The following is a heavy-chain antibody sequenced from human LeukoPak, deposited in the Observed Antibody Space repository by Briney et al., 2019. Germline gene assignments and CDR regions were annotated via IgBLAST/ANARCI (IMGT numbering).Heavy chain of an antibody. CDR3: AKGSDILTGYRFDY. CDR2: ISGSGGST. CDR1: GFSFSTSG. D-gene: IGHD3-9*01. V-gene: IGHV3-23*01. J-gene: IGHJ4*02. Sequence: QSGGSLRLSCVASGFSFSTSGMHWVRQAPGKGLEWVSAISGSGGSTYYADSVKGRFTISRDNSKNTLYLQMNSLRAEDTAVYYCAKGSDILTGYRFDYWGQGTLVTVSS.